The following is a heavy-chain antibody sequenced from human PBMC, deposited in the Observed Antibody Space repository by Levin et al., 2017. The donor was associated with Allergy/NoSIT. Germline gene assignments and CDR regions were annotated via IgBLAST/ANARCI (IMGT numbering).Heavy chain of an antibody. V-gene: IGHV3-30-3*01. J-gene: IGHJ4*02. CDR1: GFTFSRYA. Sequence: GESLKISCAASGFTFSRYAMHWVRQAPGKGLEWVALISYDATNQYYADSVKGRFTISRDYSKNMLYLQMNSLRAEDTAVYYCARGDPYNGYDLGDYWGQGTLVTVSS. CDR2: ISYDATNQ. D-gene: IGHD5-12*01. CDR3: ARGDPYNGYDLGDY.